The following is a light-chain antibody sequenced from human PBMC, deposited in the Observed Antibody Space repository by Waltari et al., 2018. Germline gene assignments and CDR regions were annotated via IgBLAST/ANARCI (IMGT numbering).Light chain of an antibody. J-gene: IGLJ3*02. CDR1: SSDIGANNY. Sequence: QSALTQPASVSGSPGHSITISCTGTSSDIGANNYVSWYRQHPGKAPKLILYHVTTRPSGVSNRFSGSKSGNTASLTISGLQAEDEADYFCSSYTITYTRVFGGGTKLTVL. CDR3: SSYTITYTRV. V-gene: IGLV2-14*01. CDR2: HVT.